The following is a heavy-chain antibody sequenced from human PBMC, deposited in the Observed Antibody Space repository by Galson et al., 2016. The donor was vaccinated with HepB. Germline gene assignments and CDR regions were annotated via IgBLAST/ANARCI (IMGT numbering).Heavy chain of an antibody. CDR1: GFIFNTYT. V-gene: IGHV3-23*01. Sequence: SLRLSCAASGFIFNTYTMSWVRQAPGQGLEWVAAIRSSGDFTQYADSVEGRFTNSRDNSKNTLFLQMNSLRAEDTAVYYCARVADGARMDAWGKGTTVTVSS. D-gene: IGHD3-16*01. J-gene: IGHJ6*03. CDR3: ARVADGARMDA. CDR2: IRSSGDFT.